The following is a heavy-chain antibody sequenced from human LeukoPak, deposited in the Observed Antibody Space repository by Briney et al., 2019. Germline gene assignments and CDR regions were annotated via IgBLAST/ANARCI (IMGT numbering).Heavy chain of an antibody. D-gene: IGHD4-17*01. CDR1: GFTVSSTY. J-gene: IGHJ4*02. V-gene: IGHV3-53*01. Sequence: GGSLRLSCAASGFTVSSTYMSWVRQAPGKGLEWVSVIYSGGNIYYIDSVKGRFTISRDNAKNSLYLQMNSLRAEDTAVYYCARAPGDPPNYWGQGTLVTVSS. CDR2: IYSGGNI. CDR3: ARAPGDPPNY.